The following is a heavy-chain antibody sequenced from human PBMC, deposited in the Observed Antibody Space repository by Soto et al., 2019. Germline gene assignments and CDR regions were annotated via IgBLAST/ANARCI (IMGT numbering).Heavy chain of an antibody. CDR3: ARVGFHWFDP. V-gene: IGHV1-69*02. CDR1: GGTFSSYT. J-gene: IGHJ5*02. D-gene: IGHD1-26*01. CDR2: ISPILGIA. Sequence: QVQLVQSGAEVKKPGSSVKVSCKASGGTFSSYTISWVRQAPGQGLEWMGRISPILGIANYAQKFQGRVTITADKSTSTAYMELSSLRSEDTAVYYCARVGFHWFDPWGQGTLVTVSS.